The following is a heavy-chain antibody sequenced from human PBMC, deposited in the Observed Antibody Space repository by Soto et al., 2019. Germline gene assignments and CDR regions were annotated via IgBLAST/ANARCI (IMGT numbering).Heavy chain of an antibody. CDR1: GSSIRSKY. Sequence: SAHLSLTYAVSGSSIRSKYVNRVQLPSGKTLEWIGSIYYSGGTNYNPSLKSRVTISVDTSKNHFSLKFNSLTAADTAVYYCASGTLSTIAAPDSWGQGTLVTVSS. CDR3: ASGTLSTIAAPDS. J-gene: IGHJ4*02. D-gene: IGHD6-13*01. V-gene: IGHV4-59*01. CDR2: IYYSGGT.